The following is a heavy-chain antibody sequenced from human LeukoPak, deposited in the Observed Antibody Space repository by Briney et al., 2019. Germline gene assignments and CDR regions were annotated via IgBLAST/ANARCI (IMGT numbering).Heavy chain of an antibody. D-gene: IGHD1-26*01. CDR1: GGSFSGYY. Sequence: SETLSLTCAVYGGSFSGYYWGWIRQPPGKGLEWIGEINHSGSTNYNPSLKSRVTISVDTSKNQFSLKLSSVTAADTAVYYCARTSGSYFYYYGMDVWGQGTTVTVSS. V-gene: IGHV4-34*01. J-gene: IGHJ6*02. CDR3: ARTSGSYFYYYGMDV. CDR2: INHSGST.